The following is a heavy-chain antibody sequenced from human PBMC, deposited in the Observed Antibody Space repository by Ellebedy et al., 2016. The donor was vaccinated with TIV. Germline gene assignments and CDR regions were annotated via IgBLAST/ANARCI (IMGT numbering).Heavy chain of an antibody. V-gene: IGHV3-30*02. Sequence: GGSLRLXCAASGFTFSSYGMHWVRQAPGKGLEWVAVIWYDGSNKYYADSVKGRFTISRDNSKNTLYLQMNSLRAEDTAVYYCAKDLIRYCSSTSCSARYFDYWGQGTLVTVSS. J-gene: IGHJ4*02. CDR1: GFTFSSYG. CDR3: AKDLIRYCSSTSCSARYFDY. CDR2: IWYDGSNK. D-gene: IGHD2-2*01.